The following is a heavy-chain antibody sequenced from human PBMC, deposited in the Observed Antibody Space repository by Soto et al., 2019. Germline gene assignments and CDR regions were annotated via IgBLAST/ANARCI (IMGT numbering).Heavy chain of an antibody. J-gene: IGHJ4*02. CDR3: ERDGMTTGDT. Sequence: SETLSLTCSVSGVSVTSYTWSWVRQPANKGLEWIGRVFSSVSATYNPSLKSRVSISMDTAENRISLKLDSVTAADAGVYFCERDGMTTGDTWGPGTLVTVSS. CDR2: VFSSVSA. D-gene: IGHD2-21*02. CDR1: GVSVTSYT. V-gene: IGHV4-4*07.